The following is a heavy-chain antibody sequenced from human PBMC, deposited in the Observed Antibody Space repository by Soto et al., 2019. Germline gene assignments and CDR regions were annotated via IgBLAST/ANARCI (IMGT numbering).Heavy chain of an antibody. CDR3: ARDGMETIFGVVIYYYGMDV. D-gene: IGHD3-3*01. Sequence: ASVKVSCKASGYTFTGYYMHWVRQAPGQGLEWMGWINPNSGGTNYAQKFQGRVTMTRDTSISTAYMELSRLRSDDTAVYYCARDGMETIFGVVIYYYGMDVWGQGTTVTVSS. CDR2: INPNSGGT. J-gene: IGHJ6*02. V-gene: IGHV1-2*02. CDR1: GYTFTGYY.